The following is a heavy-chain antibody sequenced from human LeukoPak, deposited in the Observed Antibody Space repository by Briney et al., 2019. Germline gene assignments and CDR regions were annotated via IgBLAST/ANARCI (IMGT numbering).Heavy chain of an antibody. CDR1: GGSISSYY. J-gene: IGHJ4*02. D-gene: IGHD3-22*01. V-gene: IGHV4-59*01. CDR3: ARDTYYYDSSGYSGDFDY. CDR2: IYYSGST. Sequence: SETLSLTCTVSGGSISSYYWSWIRQPPGKGLEWIGYIYYSGSTNYNPSLKSRVTISVDTSKNQFSLKLSSVTAADTAVYYCARDTYYYDSSGYSGDFDYWGQGTLVTVSS.